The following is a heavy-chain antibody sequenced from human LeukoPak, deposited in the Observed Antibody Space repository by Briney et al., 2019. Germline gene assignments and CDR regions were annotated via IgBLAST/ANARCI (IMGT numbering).Heavy chain of an antibody. CDR1: GDSISSSHYY. CDR3: VRDYSNFVQGD. Sequence: SETLSLTCTVSGDSISSSHYYWGWIRQSPGTGLEWIGSIYSGGETHYNPSLNSRVTIFLDTSKNRFSLNLISVTATDTAVYYCVRDYSNFVQGDWGQGTLVTVSS. D-gene: IGHD4-11*01. J-gene: IGHJ4*02. CDR2: IYSGGET. V-gene: IGHV4-39*02.